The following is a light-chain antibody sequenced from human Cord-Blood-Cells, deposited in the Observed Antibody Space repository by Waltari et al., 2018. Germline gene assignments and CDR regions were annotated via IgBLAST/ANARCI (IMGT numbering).Light chain of an antibody. Sequence: QSVLTQPPSVSGAPGQRVTISCTGSSSNIVAGYAVHWYQQLPGTAPKLLIYGNSNRPSGVPDRFSGSKSGTSASLAITGLQAEDEADYYCQSYDSSLSGSWVFGGGTKLTVL. J-gene: IGLJ3*02. CDR1: SSNIVAGYA. CDR2: GNS. V-gene: IGLV1-40*01. CDR3: QSYDSSLSGSWV.